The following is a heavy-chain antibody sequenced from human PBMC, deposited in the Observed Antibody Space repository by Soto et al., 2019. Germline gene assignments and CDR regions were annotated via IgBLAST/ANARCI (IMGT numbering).Heavy chain of an antibody. J-gene: IGHJ3*02. CDR1: GGTFSSYA. Sequence: VQLVQSGAEVKKPGSSVKVSCKASGGTFSSYAISWVRQAPGQGLEWMGGIIPIFGTANYAQKFQGRVTITADESTSTAYMELSSLRSEDTAVYYCARSTYYYDSSGYRYAFDIWGQGTMVTVSS. D-gene: IGHD3-22*01. CDR2: IIPIFGTA. CDR3: ARSTYYYDSSGYRYAFDI. V-gene: IGHV1-69*01.